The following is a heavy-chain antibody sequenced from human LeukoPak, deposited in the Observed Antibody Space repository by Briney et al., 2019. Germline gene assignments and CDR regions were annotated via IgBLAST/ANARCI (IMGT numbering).Heavy chain of an antibody. V-gene: IGHV1-18*01. CDR2: ISAYNGNT. CDR1: GGTFSSYA. J-gene: IGHJ3*02. Sequence: ASVKVSCKASGGTFSSYAISWVRQAPGQGLEWMGWISAYNGNTNYAQKLQGRVTMTTDTSTSTAYMELRSLRSDDTAVYYCARDEPPGYSSSWYIGGDAFDIWGQGTMVTVSS. CDR3: ARDEPPGYSSSWYIGGDAFDI. D-gene: IGHD6-13*01.